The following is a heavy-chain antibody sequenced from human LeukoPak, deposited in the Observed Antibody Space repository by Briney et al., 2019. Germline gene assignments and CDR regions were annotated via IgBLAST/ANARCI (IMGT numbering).Heavy chain of an antibody. D-gene: IGHD2-15*01. CDR2: ISAYNGNT. CDR1: GYTFTSEG. J-gene: IGHJ5*02. Sequence: GASVKVSCKASGYTFTSEGISWVRQAPGQGLEWMGWISAYNGNTNYAQKLQGRVTMTTDTSTSTAYMELRSLRSDDTAVYYCASVAPQSWAENWFDPWGQGTLVTVSS. CDR3: ASVAPQSWAENWFDP. V-gene: IGHV1-18*01.